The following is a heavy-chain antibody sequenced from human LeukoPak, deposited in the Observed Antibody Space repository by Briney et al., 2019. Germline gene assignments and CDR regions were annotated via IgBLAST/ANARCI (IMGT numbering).Heavy chain of an antibody. D-gene: IGHD4-17*01. Sequence: WGSLRLSCEASGFTFSSYAMSWVRQAPGKGLEWVSSITGSGGDTYYADSVKGRFTISRDNSKNTLYLQMNSLRAEDTAVYYCATYTVTPRHFDYWGQGTLVTVSS. J-gene: IGHJ4*02. CDR2: ITGSGGDT. CDR3: ATYTVTPRHFDY. CDR1: GFTFSSYA. V-gene: IGHV3-23*01.